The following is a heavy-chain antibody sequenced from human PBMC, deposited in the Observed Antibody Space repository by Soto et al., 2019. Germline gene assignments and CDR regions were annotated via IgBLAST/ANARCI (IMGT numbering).Heavy chain of an antibody. CDR1: GFSFSSYA. CDR3: AKDRLYDSSGYMFPFGY. J-gene: IGHJ4*02. V-gene: IGHV3-23*01. CDR2: ISGNGGAT. D-gene: IGHD3-22*01. Sequence: GGSLRLSCVASGFSFSSYAMSWVRQAPGKGLEWVSAISGNGGATYYTDSVEGRFTISRDNSKSTVYLHMDSLKAEDTAVYYCAKDRLYDSSGYMFPFGYWGQGTLVTVSS.